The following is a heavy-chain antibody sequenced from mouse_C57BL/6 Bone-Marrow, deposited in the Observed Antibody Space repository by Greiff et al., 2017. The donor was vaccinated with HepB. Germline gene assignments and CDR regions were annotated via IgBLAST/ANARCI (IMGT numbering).Heavy chain of an antibody. CDR3: ARRCRDSSGYYFDY. CDR1: GYTFTSYW. V-gene: IGHV1-64*01. Sequence: QVQLQQPGAELVKPGASVKLSCKASGYTFTSYWMHWVKQRPGQGLEWIGMIHPNSGSTNYNEKFKSKATLTVDKSSSTAYMQLSSLTSEDSAVYYCARRCRDSSGYYFDYWGQGTTLTVSS. D-gene: IGHD3-2*02. J-gene: IGHJ2*01. CDR2: IHPNSGST.